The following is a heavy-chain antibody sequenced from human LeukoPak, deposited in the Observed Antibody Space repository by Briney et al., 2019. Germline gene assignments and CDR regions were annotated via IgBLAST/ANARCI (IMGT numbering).Heavy chain of an antibody. CDR3: AKDEGYDPIFYLES. Sequence: GGSLRLSCAASGFTFYTYAMTWVRQAPGKRLEWVSALDAGGGNTYYADSVKGRFTISRDNSKNTVYLLMNTLSAEDTAVYYCAKDEGYDPIFYLESWGQGTLVTVSS. CDR2: LDAGGGNT. J-gene: IGHJ4*02. V-gene: IGHV3-23*01. CDR1: GFTFYTYA. D-gene: IGHD5-12*01.